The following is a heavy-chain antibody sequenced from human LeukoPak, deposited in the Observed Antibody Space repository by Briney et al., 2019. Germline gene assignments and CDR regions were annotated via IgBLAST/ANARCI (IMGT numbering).Heavy chain of an antibody. V-gene: IGHV3-23*01. D-gene: IGHD3-22*01. J-gene: IGHJ4*02. CDR3: AKGPQLGSGYHPDY. CDR2: ITGSDDTT. Sequence: VGSLSLSCALSGLTFSSVATTWVRQAPGKGLEWFSTITGSDDTTYYADSVKGRFTISRDYSENSLHLQMNSLGVEDTAIYYCAKGPQLGSGYHPDYWGQGTLVTVSS. CDR1: GLTFSSVA.